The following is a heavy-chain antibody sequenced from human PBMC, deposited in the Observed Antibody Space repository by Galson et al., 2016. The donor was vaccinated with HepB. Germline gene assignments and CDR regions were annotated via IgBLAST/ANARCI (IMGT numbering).Heavy chain of an antibody. CDR3: ARGLRWERLWLDP. Sequence: SVKVSCKASGYTFTSYDINWVRQATGQGLEWMGWMNPDSGKTGCAQKFQDRVTMTRNTSISTAYMELSSLRSEDTAVYYCARGLRWERLWLDPWGQGTLVTVSS. V-gene: IGHV1-8*01. D-gene: IGHD1-1*01. J-gene: IGHJ5*02. CDR1: GYTFTSYD. CDR2: MNPDSGKT.